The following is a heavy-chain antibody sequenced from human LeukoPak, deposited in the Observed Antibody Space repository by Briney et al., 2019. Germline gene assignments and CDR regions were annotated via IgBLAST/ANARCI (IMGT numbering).Heavy chain of an antibody. J-gene: IGHJ3*02. D-gene: IGHD2-21*02. CDR2: ISGSGGST. Sequence: GGSLRLSCAASGFTFSSYAMSWVRQAPGKGLEWVSAISGSGGSTYYADSVKGRFTISRDNSKNTLYLQMNSLRAEDTAVYYCAKDRGDIVVVTEEYDAFDIWGQGTMVTVSS. V-gene: IGHV3-23*01. CDR3: AKDRGDIVVVTEEYDAFDI. CDR1: GFTFSSYA.